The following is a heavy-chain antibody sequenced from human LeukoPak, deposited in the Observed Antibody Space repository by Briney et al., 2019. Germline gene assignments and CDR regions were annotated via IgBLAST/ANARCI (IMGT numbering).Heavy chain of an antibody. D-gene: IGHD2-2*01. V-gene: IGHV4-39*01. Sequence: PSETLSLTCTVSGGSINSNNYYWGWIRQPPGKGLDWIGSIYSSGSAYYNPSLKSRVTISVDTSKNQFSLKLSSVTAADTAVYYCARGYCSSTSCQRLIVATIFYYFDYWGQGTLVTVSS. CDR3: ARGYCSSTSCQRLIVATIFYYFDY. CDR2: IYSSGSA. CDR1: GGSINSNNYY. J-gene: IGHJ4*02.